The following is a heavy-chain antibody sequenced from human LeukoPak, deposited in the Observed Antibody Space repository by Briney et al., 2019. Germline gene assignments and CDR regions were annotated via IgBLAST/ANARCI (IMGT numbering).Heavy chain of an antibody. Sequence: PGGSLRLSCAASGFTFSGYSMNWVRQAPGKGLEWVSYISSSGSTIYYADSVKGRFTISRDNAKNSLYLQMNSLRAEDTAVYYCARDRGYDILTGYHIGFDPWGQGTLVTVSS. CDR2: ISSSGSTI. D-gene: IGHD3-9*01. J-gene: IGHJ5*02. CDR1: GFTFSGYS. V-gene: IGHV3-48*04. CDR3: ARDRGYDILTGYHIGFDP.